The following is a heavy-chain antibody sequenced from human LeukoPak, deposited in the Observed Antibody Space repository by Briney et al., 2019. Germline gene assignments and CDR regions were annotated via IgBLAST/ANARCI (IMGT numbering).Heavy chain of an antibody. CDR1: GYTFTSYG. D-gene: IGHD3-22*01. V-gene: IGHV1-2*02. Sequence: ASVKVSCKASGYTFTSYGISWVRQAPGQGLEWMGWINPNSGGTNYAQKFQGRVTMTRDTSISTAYMELSRLRSDDTAVYYCARVIHSSGYPSSIDYWGQGTLVTVSS. CDR3: ARVIHSSGYPSSIDY. CDR2: INPNSGGT. J-gene: IGHJ4*02.